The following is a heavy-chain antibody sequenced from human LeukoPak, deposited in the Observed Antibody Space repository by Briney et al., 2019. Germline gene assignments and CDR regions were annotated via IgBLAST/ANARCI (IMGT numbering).Heavy chain of an antibody. CDR3: AKGPRQQLVTRFDN. Sequence: PGGSLRLSCAASGFTFSTHAMSWVRQAPGKGLEWVSDISASGGSTYYADSVKGRFTVSRDNSKNTLYLQMSSLRADDMAVYYCAKGPRQQLVTRFDNWGQGTLVTVSS. D-gene: IGHD6-13*01. V-gene: IGHV3-23*01. CDR1: GFTFSTHA. CDR2: ISASGGST. J-gene: IGHJ4*02.